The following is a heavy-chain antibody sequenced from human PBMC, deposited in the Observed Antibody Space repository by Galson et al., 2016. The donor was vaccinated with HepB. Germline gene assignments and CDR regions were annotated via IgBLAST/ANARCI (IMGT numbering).Heavy chain of an antibody. D-gene: IGHD6-19*01. Sequence: SLRLSCAASGFTFSSYAMNWVRQAPGKGLEWVSRITGSGNRTYFADSLTGRFTIFRDTSENTLYLQMNILGPDDTAVYYCWGESVSSDSGDAFDIWGQGTMVTVSS. CDR2: ITGSGNRT. CDR3: WGESVSSDSGDAFDI. V-gene: IGHV3-23*01. J-gene: IGHJ3*02. CDR1: GFTFSSYA.